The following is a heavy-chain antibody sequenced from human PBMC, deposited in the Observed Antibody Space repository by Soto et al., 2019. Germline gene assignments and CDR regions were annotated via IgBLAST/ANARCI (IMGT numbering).Heavy chain of an antibody. J-gene: IGHJ3*02. CDR3: ARFFGNAFAI. CDR1: GGSISSSSFN. Sequence: QLQLRESGPGLVKPSETLSLTCSVSGGSISSSSFNWDWIRQPPGKGLEWIGTIYYDGSTDYNPSLKIRAIISVDTSKNEFYLKLTSVTDADTAVYYCARFFGNAFAIWGHGTVGNVS. D-gene: IGHD3-16*01. V-gene: IGHV4-39*01. CDR2: IYYDGST.